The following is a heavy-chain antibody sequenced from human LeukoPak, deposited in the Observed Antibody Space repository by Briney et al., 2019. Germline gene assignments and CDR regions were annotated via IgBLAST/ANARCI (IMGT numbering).Heavy chain of an antibody. D-gene: IGHD3-9*01. Sequence: SSETLSLTCTVSGYSISSGYYWGWIRQAPGKGLEWIGSIYNSGSTYYNPSLKSRVTISVDTSKNQFSLKLSSVTAADTAVYYCAGSNYDILTGYGYYFDYWGQGTLVTVSS. CDR1: GYSISSGYY. CDR3: AGSNYDILTGYGYYFDY. V-gene: IGHV4-38-2*02. CDR2: IYNSGST. J-gene: IGHJ4*02.